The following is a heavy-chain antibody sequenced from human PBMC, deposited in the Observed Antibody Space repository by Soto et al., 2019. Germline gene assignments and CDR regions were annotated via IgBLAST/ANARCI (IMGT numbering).Heavy chain of an antibody. CDR2: INPNGGST. CDR3: SRGLGSGDY. V-gene: IGHV1-46*01. Sequence: QVQLVQSGAEVKNPGASVTVSCRASGYTFTSYYIHWVRQAPGQGLEWMAIINPNGGSTNYAQRXXXXXXXXXXXXXXXXXXXXXXLRSEDTAVYYCSRGLGSGDYWGQGTLVTVSS. J-gene: IGHJ4*02. CDR1: GYTFTSYY. D-gene: IGHD2-15*01.